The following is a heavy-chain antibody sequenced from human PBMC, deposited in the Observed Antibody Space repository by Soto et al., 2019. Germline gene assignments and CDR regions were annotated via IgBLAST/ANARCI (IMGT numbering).Heavy chain of an antibody. Sequence: QVQLVESGGGVVQPGRSLRLSCAASGFTFSSYAMHWVRQAPGKGLEWVAVISYDGSNKYYADYVKGRFTISRDNSKNTLYLQMNSLRAEDTAVYYCARTIGWEVADAYWGQGTLVTVSS. D-gene: IGHD2-15*01. J-gene: IGHJ4*02. CDR1: GFTFSSYA. CDR2: ISYDGSNK. V-gene: IGHV3-30-3*01. CDR3: ARTIGWEVADAY.